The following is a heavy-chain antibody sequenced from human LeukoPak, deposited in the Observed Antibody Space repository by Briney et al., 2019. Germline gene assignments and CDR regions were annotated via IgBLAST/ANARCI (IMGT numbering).Heavy chain of an antibody. Sequence: GGSLRLSCAASGFTFSSYGMHWVRQAPGKGLEWVAFIRYDGSNKYYADSVKGRFTISRDNSKNTLYLQMNSLRAEDTAVYYCARDDILTGYPTPFDYWGQGTLVTVSS. CDR2: IRYDGSNK. CDR3: ARDDILTGYPTPFDY. V-gene: IGHV3-30*02. J-gene: IGHJ4*02. CDR1: GFTFSSYG. D-gene: IGHD3-9*01.